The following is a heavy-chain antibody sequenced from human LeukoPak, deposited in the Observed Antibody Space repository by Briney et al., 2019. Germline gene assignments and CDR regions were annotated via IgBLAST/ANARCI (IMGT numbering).Heavy chain of an antibody. D-gene: IGHD5-18*01. CDR2: ISGSGGST. Sequence: PGGSLGLSCAASGFTFSSYMMTWVRQAPGKGLEWVSAISGSGGSTYYADSVKGRFTISRDNSKNTLYLQMNSLRAEDTAVYYCAKDGTAMVTRVDYWGQGTLVTVSS. CDR1: GFTFSSYM. J-gene: IGHJ4*02. CDR3: AKDGTAMVTRVDY. V-gene: IGHV3-23*01.